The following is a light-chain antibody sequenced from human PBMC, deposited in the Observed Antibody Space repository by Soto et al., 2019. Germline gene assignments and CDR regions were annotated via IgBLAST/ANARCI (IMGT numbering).Light chain of an antibody. CDR2: DVS. Sequence: QSALTQPASVSGSPGQSITISCTGTSSDVGGYNYVSWYQQHPGKAPKLMLYDVSNRTSGVSNRVSGSKSGNTASLTISGLQAEDEADYYCSSYTTSSTVVFGGGTKVTVL. CDR3: SSYTTSSTVV. J-gene: IGLJ2*01. V-gene: IGLV2-14*01. CDR1: SSDVGGYNY.